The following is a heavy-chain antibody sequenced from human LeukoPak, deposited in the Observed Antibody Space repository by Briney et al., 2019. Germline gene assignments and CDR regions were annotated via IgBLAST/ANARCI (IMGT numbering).Heavy chain of an antibody. J-gene: IGHJ5*02. Sequence: SVKLSCTASGSTFTGYYMHWVRQAAGQRLEWMGWINPNRGGTDSEPKFPARGTMTTAPSISTAYRELSRRRSEETAVHYCVRDRDVSLSAHWFDTCGQGTLVTVTS. V-gene: IGHV1-2*02. CDR2: INPNRGGT. D-gene: IGHD1-26*01. CDR1: GSTFTGYY. CDR3: VRDRDVSLSAHWFDT.